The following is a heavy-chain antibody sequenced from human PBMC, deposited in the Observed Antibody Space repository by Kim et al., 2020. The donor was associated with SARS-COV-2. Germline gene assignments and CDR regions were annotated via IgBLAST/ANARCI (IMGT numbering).Heavy chain of an antibody. V-gene: IGHV4-31*03. CDR1: GGSISSGGYY. J-gene: IGHJ6*02. CDR2: IYYSGST. CDR3: ARDLETTVTTERYYYYGMDV. Sequence: SETLSLTCTVSGGSISSGGYYWSWIRQHPGKGLEWIGYIYYSGSTYYNPSLKSRVTISVDTSKNQFSLKLSSVTAADTAVYYCARDLETTVTTERYYYYGMDVWGQGTTVTVSS. D-gene: IGHD4-17*01.